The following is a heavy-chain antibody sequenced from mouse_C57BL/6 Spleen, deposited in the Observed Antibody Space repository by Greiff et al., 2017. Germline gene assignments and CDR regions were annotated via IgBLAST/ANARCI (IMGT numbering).Heavy chain of an antibody. CDR3: ARHYYGSSYWYFDV. J-gene: IGHJ1*03. V-gene: IGHV2-6-1*01. Sequence: QVQLKESGPGLVAPSQSLSITCTVSGFSLTSYGVHWVRQPPGKGLEWLVVIWSDGSTTYNSALNSRLSISKDNSKSQVFLKMNILQTDDTAMYYCARHYYGSSYWYFDVWGTGTTVTVSS. CDR1: GFSLTSYG. CDR2: IWSDGST. D-gene: IGHD1-1*01.